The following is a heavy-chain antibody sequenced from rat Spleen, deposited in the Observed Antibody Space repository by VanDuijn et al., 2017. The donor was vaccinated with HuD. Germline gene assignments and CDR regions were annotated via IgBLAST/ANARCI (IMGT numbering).Heavy chain of an antibody. CDR2: ISTGGGNT. Sequence: EVQLVESGGGLVQPGRSLKLSCAASGFTYSNYVMAWVRQAPTKGLEWVASISTGGGNTYYRDSVKGRFTISRDNAKNTLYLQMDSLRSEDTATYYCAKDSITTVPYWYFDFWGPGTMVTVSS. D-gene: IGHD1-1*01. J-gene: IGHJ1*01. V-gene: IGHV5S13*01. CDR1: GFTYSNYV. CDR3: AKDSITTVPYWYFDF.